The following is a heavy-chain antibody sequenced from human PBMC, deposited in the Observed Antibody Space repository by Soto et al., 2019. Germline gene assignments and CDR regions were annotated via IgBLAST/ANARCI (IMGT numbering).Heavy chain of an antibody. CDR2: MNPNSGNT. D-gene: IGHD6-19*01. Sequence: QVQLVQSGAEVKKPGASVKVSCKASGYTFTTYDINWVRQATGQGHEWMGWMNPNSGNTGYAQKFQGRVTMTRNTSISTGYMELSSLTSQDTAVYYCARRVYSGCWYFDAVDIWGQGTMVTVSS. CDR3: ARRVYSGCWYFDAVDI. CDR1: GYTFTTYD. V-gene: IGHV1-8*01. J-gene: IGHJ3*02.